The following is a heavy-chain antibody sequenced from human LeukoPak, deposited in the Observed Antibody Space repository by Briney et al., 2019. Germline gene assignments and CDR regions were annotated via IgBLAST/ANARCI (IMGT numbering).Heavy chain of an antibody. V-gene: IGHV1-69*13. CDR2: IIPIFGTA. D-gene: IGHD5-24*01. J-gene: IGHJ3*02. CDR1: GYTFTSYY. CDR3: ARDQMTTQDAFDI. Sequence: GASVTVSCKASGYTFTSYYMHWVRQAPGQGLEWMGGIIPIFGTANYAQKFQGRVTITADESTSTAYMELSSLRSEDTAVYYCARDQMTTQDAFDIWGQGTMVTVSS.